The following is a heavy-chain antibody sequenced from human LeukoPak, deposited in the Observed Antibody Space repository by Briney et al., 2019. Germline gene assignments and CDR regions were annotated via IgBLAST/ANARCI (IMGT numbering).Heavy chain of an antibody. D-gene: IGHD3-10*01. J-gene: IGHJ4*02. Sequence: SETLSLTCAVSGGSISSGGYPWSWIRQPPGKGLEWIGYIYHSGSTYYNPSLKSRVTISVDRSKNQFSLKLSSVTAADTAVYYCARGGGRFGEFTAFDYWGQGTLVTVSS. CDR2: IYHSGST. CDR1: GGSISSGGYP. CDR3: ARGGGRFGEFTAFDY. V-gene: IGHV4-30-2*01.